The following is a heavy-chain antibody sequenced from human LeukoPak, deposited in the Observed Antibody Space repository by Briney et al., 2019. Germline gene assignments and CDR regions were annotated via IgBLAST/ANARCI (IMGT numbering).Heavy chain of an antibody. CDR1: GFTFSSYS. V-gene: IGHV3-21*01. CDR2: ISSSSSYI. J-gene: IGHJ6*02. CDR3: ARAQAEYSGSFLGYYYYGMDV. Sequence: PGGSLRLSCAASGFTFSSYSMNWVRQAPGKGLELVSSISSSSSYIYYADSVKGRFTISRDNAKNSLYLQMNSLRAEDTAVYYCARAQAEYSGSFLGYYYYGMDVWGQGTTVTVSS. D-gene: IGHD1-26*01.